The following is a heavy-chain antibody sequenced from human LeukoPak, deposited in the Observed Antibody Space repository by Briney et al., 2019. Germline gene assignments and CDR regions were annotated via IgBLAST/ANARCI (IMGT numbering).Heavy chain of an antibody. V-gene: IGHV4-4*07. CDR3: AREPSLGTIVVVSDAFDI. CDR2: IYTSGST. J-gene: IGHJ3*02. D-gene: IGHD2-15*01. CDR1: GGSFSGYY. Sequence: SETLSLTCAVYGGSFSGYYWSWIRQPAGKGLEWIGRIYTSGSTNYNPSLKSRVTMSVDTSKNQFSLKLSSVTAADTAVYYCAREPSLGTIVVVSDAFDIWGQGTMVTVSS.